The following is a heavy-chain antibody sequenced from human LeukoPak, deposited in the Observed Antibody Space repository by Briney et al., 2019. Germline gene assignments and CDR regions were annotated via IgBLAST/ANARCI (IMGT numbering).Heavy chain of an antibody. Sequence: SETLSLTCTVSGGSISSYYWSWIRQPPGKGLEWIGYIYTSGSTNYNPSLKSRVTISVDTSKNQFSLKLSSVTAADTAVYYCARRITRVRGATYAFDIWGQGTMVTVSS. V-gene: IGHV4-4*08. CDR1: GGSISSYY. CDR3: ARRITRVRGATYAFDI. J-gene: IGHJ3*02. D-gene: IGHD3-10*01. CDR2: IYTSGST.